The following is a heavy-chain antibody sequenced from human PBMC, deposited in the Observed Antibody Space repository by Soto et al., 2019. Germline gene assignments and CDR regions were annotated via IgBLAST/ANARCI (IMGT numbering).Heavy chain of an antibody. D-gene: IGHD4-17*01. CDR1: GYTFTIYG. CDR3: ARALLNDYADPPAFDI. V-gene: IGHV1-18*01. J-gene: IGHJ3*02. CDR2: ISAYNGNT. Sequence: ASVKVSCKAAGYTFTIYGINLVRQSPGQGLEWMGWISAYNGNTNYAQNLQGRVTMTTDTSTSTAYMELRSLRYDDTAVYYCARALLNDYADPPAFDIWGQGTMVTVSS.